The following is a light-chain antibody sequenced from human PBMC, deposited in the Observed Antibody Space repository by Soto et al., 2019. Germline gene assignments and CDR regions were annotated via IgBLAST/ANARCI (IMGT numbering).Light chain of an antibody. J-gene: IGKJ4*01. Sequence: DIQMTQSPSSVSAFVGDRVAITCRASHDIARWLAWYQQQPGKAPRLLIYAASSLQSGVPTRFSGSGSGTDFTLTISSLQPEDVATYYCQQSFSAPLTFGGGTKVDIK. V-gene: IGKV1-12*01. CDR3: QQSFSAPLT. CDR1: HDIARW. CDR2: AAS.